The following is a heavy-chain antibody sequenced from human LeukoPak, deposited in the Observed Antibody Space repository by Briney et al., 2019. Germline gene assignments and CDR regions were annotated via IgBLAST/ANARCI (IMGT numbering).Heavy chain of an antibody. Sequence: SETLTLTCAVSGFSISSGYYWGWIRPPPGKGLEWTGIIYHSGSTYYNPSLKSRVTISVDTSKNQFSLKLSSVTAADTAVYYCARDKDWEVYWGQGTLVTVSS. D-gene: IGHD1-26*01. CDR2: IYHSGST. J-gene: IGHJ4*02. CDR3: ARDKDWEVY. V-gene: IGHV4-38-2*02. CDR1: GFSISSGYY.